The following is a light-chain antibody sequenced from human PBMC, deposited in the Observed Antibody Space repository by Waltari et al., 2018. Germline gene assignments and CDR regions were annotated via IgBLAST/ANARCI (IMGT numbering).Light chain of an antibody. V-gene: IGKV3-15*01. CDR3: QQYSNWPYS. CDR2: GAS. J-gene: IGKJ2*03. Sequence: EIVVTHSPPTVSLSPRESATLSCSPSQCVSSNLAWYQQKPGQAPRLLIYGASSRATGIPDRFSGSGSGTEFTLTISSLEPEDVAVYYCQQYSNWPYSFGQGTKVEIK. CDR1: QCVSSN.